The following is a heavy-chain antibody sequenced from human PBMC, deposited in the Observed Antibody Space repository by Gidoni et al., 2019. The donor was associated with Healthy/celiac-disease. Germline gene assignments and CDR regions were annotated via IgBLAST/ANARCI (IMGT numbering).Heavy chain of an antibody. CDR1: GYTFTSYY. J-gene: IGHJ3*02. D-gene: IGHD3-3*01. Sequence: QVQLVQSGAEVKKPGASVKVSCKASGYTFTSYYMHWVRQAPGQGLEWMGIINPSGGSTSYAQKFQGRVTMTRDTSTSTVYMELSSLRSEDTAVYYCARDRMITIFGVVLHDAFDIWGQGTMVTVSS. V-gene: IGHV1-46*01. CDR2: INPSGGST. CDR3: ARDRMITIFGVVLHDAFDI.